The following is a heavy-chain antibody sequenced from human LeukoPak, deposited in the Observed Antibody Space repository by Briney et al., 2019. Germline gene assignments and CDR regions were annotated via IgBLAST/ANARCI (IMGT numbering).Heavy chain of an antibody. J-gene: IGHJ6*02. D-gene: IGHD4-17*01. Sequence: GGSLRLSCAASGFTFSRYAMSWVRQAPGKGLEWVSAISGSGGSTYYADSVKGRFTISRDNSKNTLYLQMNSLRAEDTAVYYCAKGDGETYYYYYGMDVWGQGTTVTVSS. CDR1: GFTFSRYA. V-gene: IGHV3-23*01. CDR3: AKGDGETYYYYYGMDV. CDR2: ISGSGGST.